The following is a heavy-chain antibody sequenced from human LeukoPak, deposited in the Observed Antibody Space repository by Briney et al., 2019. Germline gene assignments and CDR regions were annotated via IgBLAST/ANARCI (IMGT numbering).Heavy chain of an antibody. Sequence: ASVKVSCKASGYTFTGYYMHWVRQAPGQGLEWMGIINPSGGSTSYAQKFQGRVTRTRDMSTSTVYMELSSLRSEDTAVYYCARGTTVRYYYMDVWGKGTTVTVSS. J-gene: IGHJ6*03. CDR1: GYTFTGYY. V-gene: IGHV1-46*01. CDR2: INPSGGST. D-gene: IGHD4-17*01. CDR3: ARGTTVRYYYMDV.